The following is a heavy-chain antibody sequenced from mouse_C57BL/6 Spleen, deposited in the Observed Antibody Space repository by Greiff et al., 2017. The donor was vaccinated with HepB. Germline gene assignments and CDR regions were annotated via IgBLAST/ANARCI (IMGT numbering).Heavy chain of an antibody. Sequence: EVQLQQSGPELVKPGASVKISCKASGYTFTDYYMNWVKQSHGKSLEWIGDINPNNGGTSYNQKFKGKATLTVDKSSSTAYMELRSLTSEDSAVYYCARGRHTGYYFDYWGQGTTLTVSS. D-gene: IGHD3-1*01. CDR1: GYTFTDYY. CDR3: ARGRHTGYYFDY. J-gene: IGHJ2*01. V-gene: IGHV1-26*01. CDR2: INPNNGGT.